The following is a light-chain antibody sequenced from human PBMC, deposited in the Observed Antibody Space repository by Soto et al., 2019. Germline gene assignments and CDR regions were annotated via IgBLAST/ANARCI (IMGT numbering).Light chain of an antibody. J-gene: IGKJ5*01. CDR2: GAS. Sequence: EIVSAHSPSTLSVSPRERATLSCRASQSVSSSLAWYQQKPGKAPKLLIYGASSRETGIPDRFSGTGSETDFTLTISSLEPEDFAAYYCQQYDSLPITFGQGTRLEIK. V-gene: IGKV3-20*01. CDR3: QQYDSLPIT. CDR1: QSVSSS.